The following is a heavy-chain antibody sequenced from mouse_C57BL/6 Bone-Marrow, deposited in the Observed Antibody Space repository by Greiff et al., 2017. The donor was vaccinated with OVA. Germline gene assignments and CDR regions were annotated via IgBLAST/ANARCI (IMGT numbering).Heavy chain of an antibody. V-gene: IGHV5-17*01. Sequence: EVMLVESGGGLVKPGGSLKLSCAASGFTFSDYGMHWVRQAPETGLEWVAYISSGSSTINYADTVKGRFTITRDNAKNTLFLQMTSLRSEDTAMDYCARQGGVAWFDDWGQGTLVTVSA. CDR2: ISSGSSTI. D-gene: IGHD1-1*02. CDR1: GFTFSDYG. J-gene: IGHJ3*01. CDR3: ARQGGVAWFDD.